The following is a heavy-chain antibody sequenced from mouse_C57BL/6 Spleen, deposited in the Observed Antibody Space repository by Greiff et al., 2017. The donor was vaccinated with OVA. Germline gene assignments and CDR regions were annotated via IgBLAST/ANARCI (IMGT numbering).Heavy chain of an antibody. V-gene: IGHV1-55*01. CDR3: ARGGYYDYWYFDV. J-gene: IGHJ1*03. CDR2: IYPGSGST. D-gene: IGHD2-4*01. CDR1: GYTFTSYW. Sequence: QVQLKESGAELVKPGASVKMSCKASGYTFTSYWITWVKQRPGQGLEWIGDIYPGSGSTNYNEKFKSKATLTVDTSSSTAYMQLSSLTSEDSAVYYCARGGYYDYWYFDVWGTGTTVTVSS.